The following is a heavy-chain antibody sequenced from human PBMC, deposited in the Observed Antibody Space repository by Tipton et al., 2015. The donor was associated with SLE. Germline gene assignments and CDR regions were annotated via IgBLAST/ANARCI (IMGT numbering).Heavy chain of an antibody. J-gene: IGHJ6*02. V-gene: IGHV3-30*04. CDR1: GFTFNTYA. Sequence: SLRLSCAASGFTFNTYAMSWVRQAPGKGLEWVAVISYDGSNKYYADSVKGRFTISRDNSKNTLYLQMNSLRAEDTAVYYCLRSPNYYYGMDVWGQGTTVTVSS. CDR3: LRSPNYYYGMDV. CDR2: ISYDGSNK.